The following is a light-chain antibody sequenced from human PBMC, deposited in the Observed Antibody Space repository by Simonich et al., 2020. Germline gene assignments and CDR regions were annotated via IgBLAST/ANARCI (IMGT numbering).Light chain of an antibody. CDR1: QSVLYSSNNKNY. CDR3: QQYYSTPLT. J-gene: IGKJ4*01. CDR2: WAS. V-gene: IGKV4-1*01. Sequence: DIVMTQSPDSLAVSLCERATINCKSSQSVLYSSNNKNYLAWYQQKPGQPPKLLIYWASTREPGVPDRFSGSGSGTDFTLTISSLQAEDVAVYYCQQYYSTPLTFGGGTKVEIK.